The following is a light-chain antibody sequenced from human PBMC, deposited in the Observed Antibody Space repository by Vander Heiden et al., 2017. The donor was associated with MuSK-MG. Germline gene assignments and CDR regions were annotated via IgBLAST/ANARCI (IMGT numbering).Light chain of an antibody. J-gene: IGKJ1*01. CDR1: QSISSY. CDR2: AAS. CDR3: QHSYSTLWT. Sequence: DIQMTQSPSSLSASVGDRVTITCRASQSISSYLNWYQQKPGKAPKLLIYAASSFQSGVPSTFNGRGSPTDFTLTIIRLKLQALPTYYSQHSYSTLWTFGQGTKVEIK. V-gene: IGKV1-39*01.